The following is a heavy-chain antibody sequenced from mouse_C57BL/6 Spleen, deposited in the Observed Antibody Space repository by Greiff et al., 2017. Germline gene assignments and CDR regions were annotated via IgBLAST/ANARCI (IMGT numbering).Heavy chain of an antibody. J-gene: IGHJ2*01. Sequence: QVQLQQPGAELVRPGSSVKLSCKASGYTFTSYWMDWVKQRPGQGLEWIGNIYPSDSETHYNQKFKDKATLTVDKSSSTAYMQLRSLTSEDSAVYYCARDYGSPYYFGYWGQGTTLTVSS. CDR3: ARDYGSPYYFGY. CDR1: GYTFTSYW. D-gene: IGHD1-1*01. CDR2: IYPSDSET. V-gene: IGHV1-61*01.